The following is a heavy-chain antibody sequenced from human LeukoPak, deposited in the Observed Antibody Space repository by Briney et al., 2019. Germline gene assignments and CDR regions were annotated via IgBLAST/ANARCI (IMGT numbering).Heavy chain of an antibody. J-gene: IGHJ4*02. D-gene: IGHD6-13*01. V-gene: IGHV3-7*01. CDR1: GFTFSSYW. CDR2: IKQDGSEK. Sequence: GGSLRLSCAASGFTFSSYWMSWVHQPPGKGLEWVANIKQDGSEKYYVDSVKGRFTISRDNAKNSLYLQMNSLRAEDTAVYYCARAREGGETAIAAAGTYYFDYWGQGTLVTVSS. CDR3: ARAREGGETAIAAAGTYYFDY.